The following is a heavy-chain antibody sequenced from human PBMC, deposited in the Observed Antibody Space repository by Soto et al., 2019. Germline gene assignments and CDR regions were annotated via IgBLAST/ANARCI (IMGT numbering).Heavy chain of an antibody. CDR1: GFAFGNVG. V-gene: IGHV3-21*01. D-gene: IGHD2-15*01. Sequence: GGSLRLSCAASGFAFGNVGIHWVRQAPGKGLEWVSSISSSSSYIYYADSVKGRFTISRDNAKNSLYLQMNSLRAEDTAVYYCARTVVVVAAAFDPWGQGXLVTVYS. J-gene: IGHJ5*02. CDR3: ARTVVVVAAAFDP. CDR2: ISSSSSYI.